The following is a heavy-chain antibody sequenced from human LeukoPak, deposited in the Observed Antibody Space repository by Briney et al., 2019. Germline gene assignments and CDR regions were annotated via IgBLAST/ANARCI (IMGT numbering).Heavy chain of an antibody. Sequence: PSETLSLTCTVSGGSISSSSYYRGWIRQPPGKGLEWIGSIYYSGSTYYNPSLKSRVTISVDTSKNQFSLKLSSVTAADTAVYYCARVPHQDYGDYIPWGQGTLVTVSS. CDR3: ARVPHQDYGDYIP. D-gene: IGHD4-17*01. J-gene: IGHJ5*02. CDR2: IYYSGST. V-gene: IGHV4-39*07. CDR1: GGSISSSSYY.